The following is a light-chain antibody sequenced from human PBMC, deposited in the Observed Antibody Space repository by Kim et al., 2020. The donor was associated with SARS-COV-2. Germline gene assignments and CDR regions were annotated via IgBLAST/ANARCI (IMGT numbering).Light chain of an antibody. J-gene: IGKJ2*01. CDR2: GAS. CDR3: QQYDTSPPMYT. CDR1: QSVSSSY. V-gene: IGKV3-20*01. Sequence: EIVLTQSPDTLSLSPGERATLYCRASQSVSSSYLIWYQQKPGQPPRLVIYGASRRATGIPDRFSGSGSGTDFTLSIDGLEPEDFAVYYCQQYDTSPPMYTFGQGTKLEI.